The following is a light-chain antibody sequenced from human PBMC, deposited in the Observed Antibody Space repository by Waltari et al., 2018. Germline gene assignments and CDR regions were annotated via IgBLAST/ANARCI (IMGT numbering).Light chain of an antibody. CDR1: PSISTN. J-gene: IGKJ2*01. CDR3: QQYNNWPT. V-gene: IGKV3-15*01. Sequence: PPACRASPSISTNLVWYQHKPGQAPRLLIYDASTRATGVPPRFSGSGSGTEFTLTINRLQSEDFAVYYCQQYNNWPTFGQGTKLAIK. CDR2: DAS.